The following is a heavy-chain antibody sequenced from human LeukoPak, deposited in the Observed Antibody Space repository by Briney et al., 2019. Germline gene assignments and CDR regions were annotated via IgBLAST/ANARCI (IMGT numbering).Heavy chain of an antibody. CDR1: VVTFSSYA. CDR2: IIPIFGTA. Sequence: WVKVSCKASVVTFSSYAISWVRQAPGQGLEWRGGIIPIFGTANYAQKFQGRVTITADESTSRAYMELSSLRSEDPDVYYCGRKNCSSTRCPVDYWGQGTLVTVSS. D-gene: IGHD2-2*01. J-gene: IGHJ4*02. CDR3: GRKNCSSTRCPVDY. V-gene: IGHV1-69*01.